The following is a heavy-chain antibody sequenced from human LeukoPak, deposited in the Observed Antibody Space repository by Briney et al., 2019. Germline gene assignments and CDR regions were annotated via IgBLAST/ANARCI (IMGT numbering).Heavy chain of an antibody. CDR2: ISDSGGST. CDR1: EFTFSTYA. J-gene: IGHJ4*02. Sequence: PGGSLRLSCAASEFTFSTYAMSWVRQPQGKGLEWVSGISDSGGSTYYADSVKGRFTISRDNSKNTLHLQMNSLRAEDTAVYYCAKGSAAGRPYYFDYWGQGTLVTVSS. D-gene: IGHD6-6*01. CDR3: AKGSAAGRPYYFDY. V-gene: IGHV3-23*01.